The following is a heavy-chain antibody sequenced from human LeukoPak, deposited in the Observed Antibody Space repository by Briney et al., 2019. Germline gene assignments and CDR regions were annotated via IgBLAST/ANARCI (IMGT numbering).Heavy chain of an antibody. CDR2: MNPNSGNT. Sequence: ASVKVSCKASGYTFTSYDINWVRQATGQGLEWMGWMNPNSGNTGYAQKFQGRVTMTRDTSTSTVYMELSSLGSEDTAVYYCAGGASITMVRGGQLEYYIDVWGKGTTVTISS. D-gene: IGHD3-10*01. CDR3: AGGASITMVRGGQLEYYIDV. J-gene: IGHJ6*03. CDR1: GYTFTSYD. V-gene: IGHV1-8*02.